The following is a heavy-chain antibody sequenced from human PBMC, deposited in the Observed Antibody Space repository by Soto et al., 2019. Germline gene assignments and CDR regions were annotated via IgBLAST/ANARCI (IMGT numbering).Heavy chain of an antibody. Sequence: PGESLKISCKGSGYSFTSYWIGWVRQMPGKGLEWMGIIYPGDSDTRYSPSFQGQVTISADKSISTAYLQWSSLKASDTAMYYCARSTYYDILTGYLDYYYYGMDVWGQGTTVTVSS. CDR2: IYPGDSDT. CDR1: GYSFTSYW. V-gene: IGHV5-51*01. D-gene: IGHD3-9*01. J-gene: IGHJ6*02. CDR3: ARSTYYDILTGYLDYYYYGMDV.